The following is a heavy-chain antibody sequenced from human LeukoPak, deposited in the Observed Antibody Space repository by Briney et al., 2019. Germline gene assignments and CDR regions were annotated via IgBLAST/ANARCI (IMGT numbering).Heavy chain of an antibody. CDR3: AREGSLVAGMDV. CDR1: GGSVSSGSYY. J-gene: IGHJ6*04. Sequence: SETLSLTCTVSGGSVSSGSYYWSWIRQPPGKGLEWIGHIYYSGSTNYNPSLKSRVTISVDTSKNQFSLKLSSVTAADTAVYYCAREGSLVAGMDVWGKGTTVTVSS. CDR2: IYYSGST. V-gene: IGHV4-61*01. D-gene: IGHD2-15*01.